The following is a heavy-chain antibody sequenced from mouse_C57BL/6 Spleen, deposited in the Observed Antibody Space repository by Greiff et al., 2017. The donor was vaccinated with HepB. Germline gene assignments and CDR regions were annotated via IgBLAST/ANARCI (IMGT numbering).Heavy chain of an antibody. CDR1: GYTFTDYE. J-gene: IGHJ2*01. Sequence: VQLQQSGAELVRPGASVTLSCKASGYTFTDYEMHWVKQTPVHGLEWIGAIDPETGGTAYNQKFKGKAILTADKSSSTAYRELRSLTSEDSAVYYCTRGATVVATEGYYFDYWGQGTTLTVSS. CDR3: TRGATVVATEGYYFDY. D-gene: IGHD1-1*01. CDR2: IDPETGGT. V-gene: IGHV1-15*01.